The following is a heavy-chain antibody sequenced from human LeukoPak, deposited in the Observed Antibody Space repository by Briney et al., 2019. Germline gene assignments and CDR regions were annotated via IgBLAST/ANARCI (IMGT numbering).Heavy chain of an antibody. CDR2: ISGSGGST. Sequence: GGSLRLSCVASGFTFNNYAMSWVRQAPGKGLEWVSTISGSGGSTFYADSVKGRLIISRDNSKNTVYLQTNSLRVEDAAVYFCAKRARGYCSSTNCGTDYWGQGTLVTVSS. V-gene: IGHV3-23*01. J-gene: IGHJ4*02. CDR1: GFTFNNYA. D-gene: IGHD2-2*01. CDR3: AKRARGYCSSTNCGTDY.